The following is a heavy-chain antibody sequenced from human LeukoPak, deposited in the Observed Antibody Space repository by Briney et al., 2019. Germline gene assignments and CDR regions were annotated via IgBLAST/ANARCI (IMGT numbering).Heavy chain of an antibody. CDR2: IYPGDSDT. D-gene: IGHD1-7*01. Sequence: GESLKISCKGSGCRFTDYWIGWVRQMPGKGLEWMGIIYPGDSDTRYSPSFQGQVTISADKSINTAHLQWSSLKASDTAMYYCARGAAGTTPDYYYFGLDVWGQGTTVTVSS. CDR3: ARGAAGTTPDYYYFGLDV. J-gene: IGHJ6*02. V-gene: IGHV5-51*01. CDR1: GCRFTDYW.